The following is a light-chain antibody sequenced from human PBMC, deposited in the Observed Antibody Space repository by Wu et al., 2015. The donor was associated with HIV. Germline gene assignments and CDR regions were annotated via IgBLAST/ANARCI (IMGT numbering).Light chain of an antibody. Sequence: EIVVDAVSRHPVFVPRERATLSCRATQDVSSTYLGWYQQKPGQAPRLLIYGVSSRATGIPDRFSGSGSGTDFTLTISRLEPEDFAVYYCHQYGSSPQTFGQGTKVE. J-gene: IGKJ1*01. CDR3: HQYGSSPQT. CDR2: GVS. CDR1: QDVSSTY. V-gene: IGKV3-20*01.